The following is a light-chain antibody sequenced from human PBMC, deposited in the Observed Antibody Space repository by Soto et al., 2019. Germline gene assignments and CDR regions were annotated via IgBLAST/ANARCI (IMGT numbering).Light chain of an antibody. CDR2: KAS. Sequence: DIQMTQSPSTLSASVGDRVTITCRASQSISSWLAWYQQKPGKAPKLLIYKASSLESGVPSRFSGSGSGTEXXXXXXXXXXXXXXTDYCQHYNSYSPTFGQRTKVEIK. V-gene: IGKV1-5*03. CDR1: QSISSW. CDR3: QHYNSYSPT. J-gene: IGKJ1*01.